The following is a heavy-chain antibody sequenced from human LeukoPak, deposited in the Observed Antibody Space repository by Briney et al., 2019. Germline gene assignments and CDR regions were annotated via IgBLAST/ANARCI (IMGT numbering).Heavy chain of an antibody. Sequence: SETLSLTCTVSGGSISSYYWSWIRQRPGKGLEWIGYIYYSGSTNYNPSLKSQVTISVDTSKNQFSLKLSSVTAADTAVYYCARLGGPAATLDYWGQGTLVTVSS. D-gene: IGHD6-25*01. CDR2: IYYSGST. CDR1: GGSISSYY. J-gene: IGHJ4*02. CDR3: ARLGGPAATLDY. V-gene: IGHV4-59*01.